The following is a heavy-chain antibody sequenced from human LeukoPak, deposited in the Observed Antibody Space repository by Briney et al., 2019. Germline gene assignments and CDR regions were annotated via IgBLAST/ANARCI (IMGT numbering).Heavy chain of an antibody. J-gene: IGHJ4*02. CDR1: GFTFSSYA. V-gene: IGHV3-23*01. CDR2: ISGSGGST. Sequence: GGSLRLSCAASGFTFSSYAMSWVRRAPGKGLEWVSAISGSGGSTYYADSVKGRFTISRDNSKNTLYLQMNSLRAEDTAVYYCASDIAVAGTNYWGQGTLVTVSS. D-gene: IGHD6-19*01. CDR3: ASDIAVAGTNY.